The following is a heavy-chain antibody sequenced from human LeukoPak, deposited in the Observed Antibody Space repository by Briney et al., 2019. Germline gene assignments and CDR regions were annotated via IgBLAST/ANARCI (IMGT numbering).Heavy chain of an antibody. D-gene: IGHD2-2*01. CDR3: AVDIVVVPAAGVRMNWFDP. J-gene: IGHJ5*02. CDR2: IIPIFGTA. CDR1: GGTFSSYA. V-gene: IGHV1-69*05. Sequence: SVKVSCKASGGTFSSYAISWVRQAPGQGLEWMGGIIPIFGTANYAQKFQGRVTITTDESTSTAYMELSSLRSEDTAVYYCAVDIVVVPAAGVRMNWFDPWGQGTLVTVSS.